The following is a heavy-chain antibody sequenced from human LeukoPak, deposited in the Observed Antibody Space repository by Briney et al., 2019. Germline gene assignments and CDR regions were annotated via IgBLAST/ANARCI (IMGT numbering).Heavy chain of an antibody. Sequence: SGPTLVNPTQTLTLTCTFSGFSLITSGVGVGWIRQSPGKALEWVAIIYWDNDKRYSPYLRNRLTIAKDTSNNQVVLVMTNMDPVDTATYFCAHIMITYGGVLRDDASDVWGPGTVVTVSP. J-gene: IGHJ3*01. CDR1: GFSLITSGVG. CDR3: AHIMITYGGVLRDDASDV. D-gene: IGHD3-16*01. V-gene: IGHV2-5*02. CDR2: IYWDNDK.